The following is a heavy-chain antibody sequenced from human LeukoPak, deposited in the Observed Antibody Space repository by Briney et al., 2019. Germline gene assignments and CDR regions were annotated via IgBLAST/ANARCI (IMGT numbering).Heavy chain of an antibody. Sequence: SETLSLTCAVYGGSFSGYYWSWIRQPPGKGLEWIGEINHSGSTNYNPSLKSRVTISVDTSKNQFSLKLSSVTAADTAVYYCARVGGYYANDPWGQGTLVTVPS. D-gene: IGHD2-2*01. CDR3: ARVGGYYANDP. CDR2: INHSGST. CDR1: GGSFSGYY. V-gene: IGHV4-34*01. J-gene: IGHJ5*02.